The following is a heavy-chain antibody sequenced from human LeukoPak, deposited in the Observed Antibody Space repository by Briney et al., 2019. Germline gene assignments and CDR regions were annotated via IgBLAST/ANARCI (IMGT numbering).Heavy chain of an antibody. CDR3: ARDLVTVTKGFDI. J-gene: IGHJ3*02. V-gene: IGHV4-59*11. Sequence: SEALSLTCAVSADPFSSHYWTWIRQPPGKGLEWIGYISYIGSTNYNPSLKSRVTISIDTSKNQFSLKLTSVTAADTAVYYCARDLVTVTKGFDIWGQGTMVSVSS. CDR1: ADPFSSHY. CDR2: ISYIGST. D-gene: IGHD4-17*01.